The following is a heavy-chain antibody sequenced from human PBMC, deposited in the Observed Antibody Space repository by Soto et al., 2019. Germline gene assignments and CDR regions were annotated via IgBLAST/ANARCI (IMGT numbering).Heavy chain of an antibody. CDR1: GSTVSGSA. CDR3: TTVQLGITDY. V-gene: IGHV3-73*01. J-gene: IGHJ4*02. D-gene: IGHD7-27*01. CDR2: IRSKANSYAT. Sequence: EVQLVESGGGLVQPGGSLKLSCAASGSTVSGSAVHWVRQASGKGLEWVGRIRSKANSYATAFAVSVKGRFTITRDDSKNTAYLQLNSLKTEDTAVYYCTTVQLGITDYWGQGTLVTVSS.